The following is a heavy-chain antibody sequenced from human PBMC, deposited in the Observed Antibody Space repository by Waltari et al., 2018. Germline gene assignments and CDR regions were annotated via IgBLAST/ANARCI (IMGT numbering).Heavy chain of an antibody. CDR2: SRTNVYGGTT. CDR3: SKNRAAGGHWYFDL. CDR1: GFTFGYYA. V-gene: IGHV3-49*03. J-gene: IGHJ2*01. D-gene: IGHD6-13*01. Sequence: EVPLEASGGGLVQPGRSLRLSCSSSGFTFGYYAMSWFRLAPGKGLEWIGFSRTNVYGGTTVYAASVKGRFTISRDDSKNIAYLQTNSLKTEDTAIYYCSKNRAAGGHWYFDLWGRGTLVTVSS.